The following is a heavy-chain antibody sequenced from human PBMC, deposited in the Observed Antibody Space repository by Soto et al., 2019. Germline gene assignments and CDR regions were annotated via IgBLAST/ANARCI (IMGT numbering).Heavy chain of an antibody. CDR2: IYYSGST. D-gene: IGHD4-4*01. CDR1: GGSISSSSYY. Sequence: SETLSLTCTVSGGSISSSSYYWGWIRQPPGKGLEWIGSIYYSGSTYYNPSLKSRVTISVDTSKNQFSLKLSSVTAADTAVYYCARLVIGNYYPLAYYFDYWGQGTLVTVSS. J-gene: IGHJ4*02. CDR3: ARLVIGNYYPLAYYFDY. V-gene: IGHV4-39*01.